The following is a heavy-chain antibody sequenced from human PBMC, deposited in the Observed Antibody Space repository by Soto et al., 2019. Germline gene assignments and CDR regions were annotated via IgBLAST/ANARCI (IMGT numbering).Heavy chain of an antibody. CDR1: GFTFSSYG. Sequence: GGSLRLSCAASGFTFSSYGMHWVRQAPGKGLEWVAVISYDGSNKYYADSVKGRFTISRDNSKNTLYLQMNSLRAEDTAVYYCAKDWSPYGDYYYYGMDVWGQGTTVTVSS. CDR2: ISYDGSNK. V-gene: IGHV3-30*18. CDR3: AKDWSPYGDYYYYGMDV. D-gene: IGHD4-17*01. J-gene: IGHJ6*02.